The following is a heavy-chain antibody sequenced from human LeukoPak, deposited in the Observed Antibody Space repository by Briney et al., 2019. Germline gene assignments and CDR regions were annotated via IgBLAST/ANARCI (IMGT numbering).Heavy chain of an antibody. V-gene: IGHV4-4*02. CDR1: GVSMSNNNW. Sequence: ASETLSLTCAVSGVSMSNNNWWSWVRQPPGKGLEWIGRISHSGSTDYNPSLKSRVAISIDKSNNQFSLRLNSVTAADTAVYFCARDFTGSTGWRELGYWGQGTLVTVSS. CDR2: ISHSGST. D-gene: IGHD6-19*01. CDR3: ARDFTGSTGWRELGY. J-gene: IGHJ4*02.